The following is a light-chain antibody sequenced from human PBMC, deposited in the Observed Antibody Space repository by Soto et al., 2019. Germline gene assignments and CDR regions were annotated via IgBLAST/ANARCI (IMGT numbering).Light chain of an antibody. CDR1: SSNIGSNT. Sequence: QSALTQPPSASRTPGQRVTISCSGSSSNIGSNTVNWYQQLSGTAPKLLIYSNNQRPSGVPDRFSGSKSGTSASLAISGLQSEDEADYYCAAWDDSLNGVVFGGGTKVTVL. CDR2: SNN. J-gene: IGLJ2*01. V-gene: IGLV1-44*01. CDR3: AAWDDSLNGVV.